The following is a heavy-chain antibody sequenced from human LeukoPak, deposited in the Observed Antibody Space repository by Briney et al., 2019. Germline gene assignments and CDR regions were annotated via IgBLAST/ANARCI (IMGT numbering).Heavy chain of an antibody. CDR2: ISGSGGST. CDR1: GFTFSSYA. Sequence: GGSLRLSCAASGFTFSSYAMSWFRQAPGKGLEWVSAISGSGGSTYYADSVKGRFTTYRDNSKNTLYLQMNSLRAEDTAVYYCAKAYYDILTGYNDYWGQGTLVTVSS. V-gene: IGHV3-23*01. D-gene: IGHD3-9*01. CDR3: AKAYYDILTGYNDY. J-gene: IGHJ4*02.